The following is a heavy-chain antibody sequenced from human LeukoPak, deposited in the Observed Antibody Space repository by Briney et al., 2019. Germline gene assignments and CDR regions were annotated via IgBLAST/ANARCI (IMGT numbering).Heavy chain of an antibody. V-gene: IGHV3-48*01. Sequence: PGGSLRLSCAASGSTFSAYDMNWVRQAPGKGLEWVSYISSSSRTISYADSVKGRFTISRDNAKNSLYLQMNSLRAEDTAVYYCARLRYYAMEVWGQGTTVTASS. CDR1: GSTFSAYD. J-gene: IGHJ6*02. CDR2: ISSSSRTI. CDR3: ARLRYYAMEV.